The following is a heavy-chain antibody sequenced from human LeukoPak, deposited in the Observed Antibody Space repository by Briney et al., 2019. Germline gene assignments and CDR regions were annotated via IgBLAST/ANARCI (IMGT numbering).Heavy chain of an antibody. V-gene: IGHV1-18*01. D-gene: IGHD3-10*01. Sequence: GASVKVSCKASGYTFTSYGISWVRQAPGHGLEWMGWISAYNGNTNYAQKLQGRVTMTTDTSTSTAYMELRSLRSDDTAVYYCARGGRRTYYYGSGSYYLVYWGQGTLVTVSS. J-gene: IGHJ4*02. CDR1: GYTFTSYG. CDR3: ARGGRRTYYYGSGSYYLVY. CDR2: ISAYNGNT.